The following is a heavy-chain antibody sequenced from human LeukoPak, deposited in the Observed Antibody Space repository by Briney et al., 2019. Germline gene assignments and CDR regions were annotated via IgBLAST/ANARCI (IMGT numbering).Heavy chain of an antibody. Sequence: PSETLSLTCTVSGGSISSHYWSWIRQPPGKGLEWIGYIYCSGSTNYNPSLKSRVTISVDTSKNQFSLKLSSVTAADTAAYYCARVKTMVRGVSRYYYYYCMDVWGKGTTVTVSS. J-gene: IGHJ6*03. V-gene: IGHV4-59*11. CDR2: IYCSGST. D-gene: IGHD3-10*01. CDR1: GGSISSHY. CDR3: ARVKTMVRGVSRYYYYYCMDV.